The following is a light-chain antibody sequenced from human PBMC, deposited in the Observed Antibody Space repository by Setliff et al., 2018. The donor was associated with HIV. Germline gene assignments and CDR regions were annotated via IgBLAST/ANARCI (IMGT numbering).Light chain of an antibody. CDR3: SSYTSRTTVV. V-gene: IGLV2-14*01. Sequence: QSALTQPASVSGSPGQSITISCTGTSSDVGGYKYLSWYQQHPGKAPKLILFEVNNRPSGVPNRFSGSKSGNTASLTISGLQAEDEADYYCSSYTSRTTVVFGGGTKVTVL. CDR1: SSDVGGYKY. CDR2: EVN. J-gene: IGLJ2*01.